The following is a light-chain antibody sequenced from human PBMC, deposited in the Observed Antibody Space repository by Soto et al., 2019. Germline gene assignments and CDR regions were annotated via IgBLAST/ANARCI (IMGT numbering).Light chain of an antibody. CDR2: DAS. V-gene: IGKV1-5*01. Sequence: DLQMTQSPSTLSASVGDRVTITCRASQSMNDWLAWYQQKPGKAPKVLIYDASSLQSGVPSRFSGSGSGTEFTLTIGSLQPDDVATYYCLRYNAFSQTFGQGTKVEI. CDR3: LRYNAFSQT. CDR1: QSMNDW. J-gene: IGKJ1*01.